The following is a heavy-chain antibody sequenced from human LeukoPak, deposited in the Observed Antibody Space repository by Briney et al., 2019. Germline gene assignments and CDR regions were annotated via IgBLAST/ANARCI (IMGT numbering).Heavy chain of an antibody. CDR1: GGSISSSNYY. V-gene: IGHV4-39*01. Sequence: SETLSLTCTVSGGSISSSNYYWGWIRQPPGKGLEWIGNIFYSGSTYYNPSLKSRVTISVDTSKNQFSLKLSSVTAADTAVYYCARFLLYNWNDGPFDCWGQGTLVTVSS. CDR2: IFYSGST. CDR3: ARFLLYNWNDGPFDC. J-gene: IGHJ4*02. D-gene: IGHD1-20*01.